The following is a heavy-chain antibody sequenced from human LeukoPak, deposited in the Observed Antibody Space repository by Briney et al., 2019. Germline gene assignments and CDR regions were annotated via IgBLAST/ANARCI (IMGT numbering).Heavy chain of an antibody. CDR2: INPNSGGT. J-gene: IGHJ6*03. Sequence: GASVKVSCTASGYTFTGYYMHRVRQAPGQGLEWMGWINPNSGGTNYAQKFQGRVTMTRDTSISTAYMELSRLGSDDTAVYYCARGGLPIYYYYMDVWGKGTTVTVSS. CDR1: GYTFTGYY. V-gene: IGHV1-2*02. CDR3: ARGGLPIYYYYMDV. D-gene: IGHD4-11*01.